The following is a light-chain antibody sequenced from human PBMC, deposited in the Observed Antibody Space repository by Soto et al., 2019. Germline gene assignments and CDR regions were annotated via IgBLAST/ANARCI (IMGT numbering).Light chain of an antibody. CDR2: DAS. CDR1: QSVRSY. V-gene: IGKV3-11*01. J-gene: IGKJ4*01. CDR3: QLRDAWPLT. Sequence: EIVLTQSPATLSLSPGERATLSCRASQSVRSYLAWYQQKPGQAPRLLIYDASNRATGLPARFSGSGSGTDFTLTISSLEPEDIAVYYCQLRDAWPLTFGGGTKVEIK.